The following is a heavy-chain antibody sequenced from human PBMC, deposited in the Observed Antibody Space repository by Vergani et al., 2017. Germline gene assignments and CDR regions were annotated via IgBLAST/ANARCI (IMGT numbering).Heavy chain of an antibody. J-gene: IGHJ4*02. D-gene: IGHD3-3*01. V-gene: IGHV4-39*01. Sequence: QLQLQQSGPGLVKPSETLFLTCTVSADSISSGSYYWGWIRQPPGKSLEWIGSIYYSGLTYYNPSLKSRVAISVDTSKNQFSLKVTSVTAADTAVYYCARVRKRITIFGDSFDYWGQGTLVTVSS. CDR3: ARVRKRITIFGDSFDY. CDR2: IYYSGLT. CDR1: ADSISSGSYY.